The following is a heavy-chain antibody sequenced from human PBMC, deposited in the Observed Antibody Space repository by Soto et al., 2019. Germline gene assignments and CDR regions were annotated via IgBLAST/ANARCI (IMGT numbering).Heavy chain of an antibody. CDR2: ISGSGGST. CDR3: AKGCTSCYRMNWFDP. D-gene: IGHD2-2*01. Sequence: GGSLRLSCAASGFTFSSYAMSWVRQAPGKGLEWVSAISGSGGSTYYADSVKGRFTISRDNSKNTLYLQMNSLRAEDTAVYYCAKGCTSCYRMNWFDPWGQGTLVTVSS. J-gene: IGHJ5*02. CDR1: GFTFSSYA. V-gene: IGHV3-23*01.